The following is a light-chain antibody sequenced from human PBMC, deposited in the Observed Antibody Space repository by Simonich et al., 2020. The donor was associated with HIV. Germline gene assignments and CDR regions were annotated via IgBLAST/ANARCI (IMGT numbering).Light chain of an antibody. CDR1: QGISSY. CDR2: AAS. CDR3: QQYNSYSWT. V-gene: IGKV1-9*01. Sequence: IQLPQSPSFLSASVGDRVTITCRASQGISSYLAWYQQKPGKSPKLLIYAASTLQSGVPSRFSGSGSGTEFTLTISSLQPEDFATYYCQQYNSYSWTFGQGTKVEIK. J-gene: IGKJ1*01.